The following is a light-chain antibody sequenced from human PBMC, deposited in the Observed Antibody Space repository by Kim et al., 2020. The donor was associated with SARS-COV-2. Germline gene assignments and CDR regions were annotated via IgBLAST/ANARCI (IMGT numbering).Light chain of an antibody. Sequence: EIVLTQSPGTLSLSPGERATLSCRASQSVSNSYLAWYQQKPGQAPRLLIYGASSRATGIPDRFSGSGSGTDFTFSISRLESEDFAVYYCQQYGSSPLTFGEGTKVDIK. CDR3: QQYGSSPLT. CDR1: QSVSNSY. CDR2: GAS. V-gene: IGKV3-20*01. J-gene: IGKJ4*01.